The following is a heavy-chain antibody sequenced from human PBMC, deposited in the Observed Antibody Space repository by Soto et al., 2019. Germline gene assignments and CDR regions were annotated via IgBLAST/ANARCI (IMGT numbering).Heavy chain of an antibody. J-gene: IGHJ4*02. CDR2: IYYSGST. V-gene: IGHV4-59*08. Sequence: SETLSLTCTASGGSISSGYWSWIRQPPGKGLEWIGDIYYSGSTNYNPSLKSRVTISVDTSKNQFSLKLSSVTAADTAVYYCARHTPYYGSGSYYTPYDYWGQGTLVTVSS. D-gene: IGHD3-10*01. CDR3: ARHTPYYGSGSYYTPYDY. CDR1: GGSISSGY.